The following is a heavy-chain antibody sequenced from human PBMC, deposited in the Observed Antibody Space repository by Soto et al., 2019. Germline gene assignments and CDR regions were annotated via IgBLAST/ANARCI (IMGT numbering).Heavy chain of an antibody. CDR1: GFTFSSYA. Sequence: EVQLLESGGGLVQPGGSLRLSCAASGFTFSSYAMSWVLQAPGKGLEWVSAISGSGGSTYYADFVKGRFTISRDNSKNTLYLQMNSLRAEDTAVYYCAKVMHYYDSSGYSYDWGQGTLVTVSS. J-gene: IGHJ4*02. V-gene: IGHV3-23*01. D-gene: IGHD3-22*01. CDR3: AKVMHYYDSSGYSYD. CDR2: ISGSGGST.